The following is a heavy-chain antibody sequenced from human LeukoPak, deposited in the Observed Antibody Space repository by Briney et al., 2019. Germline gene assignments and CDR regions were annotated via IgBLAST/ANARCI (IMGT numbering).Heavy chain of an antibody. D-gene: IGHD6-13*01. Sequence: ASVKVSCKASGDTFTTYDINWVRQAPGQGLEWMGWMNPKSGNTVYAQKFQGRVIMTRDTSKSTAYMELSSLRSEDTAVYYCAKRRLAVAGELDYWGQGTLVTVSS. CDR2: MNPKSGNT. CDR3: AKRRLAVAGELDY. V-gene: IGHV1-8*01. CDR1: GDTFTTYD. J-gene: IGHJ4*02.